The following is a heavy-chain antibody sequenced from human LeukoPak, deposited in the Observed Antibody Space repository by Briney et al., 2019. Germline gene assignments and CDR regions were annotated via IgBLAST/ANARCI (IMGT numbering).Heavy chain of an antibody. D-gene: IGHD2-2*01. CDR2: IYPGDSDT. Sequence: PGESLKISCKGSGYSFTSYWIGWVRQMPGKGLEWMGIIYPGDSDTRYSPSFQGQVTISADKSISTAYLQWSSLKASDTAMYYCARGPIPAATYNWFDPWGQGTLVTVSS. J-gene: IGHJ5*02. CDR1: GYSFTSYW. CDR3: ARGPIPAATYNWFDP. V-gene: IGHV5-51*01.